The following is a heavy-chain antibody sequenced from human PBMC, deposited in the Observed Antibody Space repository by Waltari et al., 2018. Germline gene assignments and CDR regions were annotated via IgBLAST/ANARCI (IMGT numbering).Heavy chain of an antibody. Sequence: EVQLVESGGGLIQPGGSLRLSCAAPGFTVSSNYVSWVRRAPGKGLEWVSVIYSGGSTYYADSVKGRFTISRDNSKNTLYLQMNSLRAEDTAVYYCARDNYYDSSGYFDYWGQGTLVTVSS. CDR2: IYSGGST. D-gene: IGHD3-22*01. CDR3: ARDNYYDSSGYFDY. CDR1: GFTVSSNY. J-gene: IGHJ4*02. V-gene: IGHV3-53*01.